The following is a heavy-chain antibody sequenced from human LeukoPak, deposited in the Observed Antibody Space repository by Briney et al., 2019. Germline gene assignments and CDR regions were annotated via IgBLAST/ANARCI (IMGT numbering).Heavy chain of an antibody. J-gene: IGHJ6*03. CDR2: IYHSGHT. Sequence: SETLSLTCTVSGGSISNGGYYWSWIRQLPGTGLECIGSIYHSGHTYYNPSLRSRVTMQLDTFKKQFSLRLSSVTAADTAVYYCARLLYYDFYMDVWGKGATVTVSS. D-gene: IGHD2-15*01. CDR3: ARLLYYDFYMDV. CDR1: GGSISNGGYY. V-gene: IGHV4-31*03.